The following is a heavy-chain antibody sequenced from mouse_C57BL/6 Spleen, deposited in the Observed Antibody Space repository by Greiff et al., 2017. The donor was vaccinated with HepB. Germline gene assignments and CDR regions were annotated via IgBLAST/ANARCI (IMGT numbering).Heavy chain of an antibody. D-gene: IGHD1-1*01. V-gene: IGHV14-3*01. Sequence: VQLQQSVAELVRPGASVKLSCTASGFNIKNTYMHWVKQRPEQGLEWIGRIDPANGNTKYAPKFQGKATITADTSSNTAYLQLSSLTSEDTAIYYVEIYYRRSSPFAYGGQGTLVTVSA. J-gene: IGHJ3*01. CDR3: EIYYRRSSPFAY. CDR1: GFNIKNTY. CDR2: IDPANGNT.